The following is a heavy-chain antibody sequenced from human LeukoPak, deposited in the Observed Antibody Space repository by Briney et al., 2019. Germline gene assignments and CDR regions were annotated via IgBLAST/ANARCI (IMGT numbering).Heavy chain of an antibody. V-gene: IGHV4-38-2*01. Sequence: SETLSLTCAVSGYSISSASYWGWIRPPPGKGLEWIGNIYHSGSPYYNPSLKSRVTISVDTSKNQFSLKLSSVTAADTAVYYCARPISSQGYFGVVIDWGQGTLVTVAS. CDR2: IYHSGSP. J-gene: IGHJ1*01. CDR1: GYSISSASY. CDR3: ARPISSQGYFGVVID. D-gene: IGHD3-3*01.